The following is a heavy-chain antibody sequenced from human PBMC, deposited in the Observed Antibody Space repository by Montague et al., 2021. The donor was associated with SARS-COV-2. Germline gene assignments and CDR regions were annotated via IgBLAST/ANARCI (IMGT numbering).Heavy chain of an antibody. J-gene: IGHJ6*02. D-gene: IGHD5-24*01. CDR2: IYYSGST. Sequence: TLSLTCTVSGGSISSGGHYWSWIRQHPGKGLEWIGYIYYSGSTYYNPSLKSRVTISVDTSKNQFSLKLSSVTAADTAVYYCARVSVEMATMGVYYYGMDVWGQGTTVTVSS. CDR3: ARVSVEMATMGVYYYGMDV. CDR1: GGSISSGGHY. V-gene: IGHV4-31*03.